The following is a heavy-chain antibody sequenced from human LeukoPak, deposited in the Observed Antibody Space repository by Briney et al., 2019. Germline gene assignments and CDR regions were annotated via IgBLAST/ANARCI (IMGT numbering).Heavy chain of an antibody. J-gene: IGHJ6*03. CDR2: IYYSGST. CDR1: GGSISSYY. D-gene: IGHD6-6*01. V-gene: IGHV4-59*08. Sequence: SETLSLTCTVSGGSISSYYWSWIRQPPGKGLEWIGYIYYSGSTNYSPSLKSRVTISVDTSKNQFSLKLSSVTAADTAVYYCARWYSSSSYYYYYYMDVWGKGTTVTVSS. CDR3: ARWYSSSSYYYYYYMDV.